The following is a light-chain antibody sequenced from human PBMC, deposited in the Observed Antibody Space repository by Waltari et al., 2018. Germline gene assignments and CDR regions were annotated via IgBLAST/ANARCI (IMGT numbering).Light chain of an antibody. CDR1: RVRNYF. Sequence: SSELTQDPAVSVALGQTVTITCQGDRVRNYFASWYQQKPGQAPINVMYARDNRPAEIPDRFSGSTSGDTSSLTITGAQAEDEADYYCDSRDTSGDPVVFGGGTKLTVL. CDR2: ARD. CDR3: DSRDTSGDPVV. V-gene: IGLV3-19*01. J-gene: IGLJ2*01.